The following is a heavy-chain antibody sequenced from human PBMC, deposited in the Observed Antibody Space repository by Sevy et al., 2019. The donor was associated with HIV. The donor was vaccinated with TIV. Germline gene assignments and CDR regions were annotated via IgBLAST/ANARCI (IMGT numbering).Heavy chain of an antibody. Sequence: GGSLRLSCAASGFTFSSYWMSWVRQAPGKGLEWVANIKQDGSEKYYVDSVKGRFTISRDNAKNSLYLQMNSLRAEDTAVYYCARAGTGNTYYDFWSGYYPGYYYGMDVWGQGTTVTVSS. D-gene: IGHD3-3*01. J-gene: IGHJ6*02. V-gene: IGHV3-7*01. CDR1: GFTFSSYW. CDR2: IKQDGSEK. CDR3: ARAGTGNTYYDFWSGYYPGYYYGMDV.